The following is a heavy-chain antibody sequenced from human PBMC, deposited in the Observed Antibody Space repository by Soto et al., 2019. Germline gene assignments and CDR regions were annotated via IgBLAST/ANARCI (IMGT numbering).Heavy chain of an antibody. D-gene: IGHD6-13*01. CDR1: GYTFASNY. J-gene: IGHJ2*01. V-gene: IGHV1-46*03. CDR3: VRGSSNWLWQFDL. CDR2: INPSDSST. Sequence: ASVKVSWKASGYTFASNYLYWVRQAPGQGLEWMGMINPSDSSTTYARNFQGRVAMTRDTSTSTVYMEVARLRSEDTAVYYCVRGSSNWLWQFDLRARRTLDTGSS.